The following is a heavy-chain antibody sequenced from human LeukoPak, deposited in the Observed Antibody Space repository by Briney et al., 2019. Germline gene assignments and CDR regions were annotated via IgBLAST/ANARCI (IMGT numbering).Heavy chain of an antibody. V-gene: IGHV1-69*13. CDR2: IIPIFGTA. CDR1: GGTFSSYA. CDR3: ASNGVVVVAATPYYFDY. Sequence: SVKVSCKASGGTFSSYAISWVRQAPGQGLEWMGGIIPIFGTANYAQKFQGRVTITADESTSTAYMELSSLRSEDTAVYYCASNGVVVVAATPYYFDYWGQGTLVTVSS. D-gene: IGHD2-15*01. J-gene: IGHJ4*02.